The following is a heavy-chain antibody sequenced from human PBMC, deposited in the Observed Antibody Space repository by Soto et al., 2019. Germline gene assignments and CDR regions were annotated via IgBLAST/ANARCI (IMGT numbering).Heavy chain of an antibody. V-gene: IGHV4-30-4*01. CDR3: ARGRGGVGNGHHISNYFDF. CDR2: IYYTGFV. J-gene: IGHJ4*02. D-gene: IGHD3-16*01. CDR1: GASLVSGDYY. Sequence: PSETLSLTCSVSGASLVSGDYYWNWVRQSPGKGLEWIGYIYYTGFVSYNPSLKSRLTISVDRSRDQFSLSLRSVSPADTAIYYCARGRGGVGNGHHISNYFDFWTQGTQVTVSS.